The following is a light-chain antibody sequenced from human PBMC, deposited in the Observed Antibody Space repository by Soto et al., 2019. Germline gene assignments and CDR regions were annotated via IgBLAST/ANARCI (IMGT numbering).Light chain of an antibody. CDR2: VVS. CDR3: NSFTTSSTYV. J-gene: IGLJ1*01. Sequence: QSALTQPASVSGSPGQSISISCTGTTSDVGRYNYVSWYQQHPGKAPKLMIYVVSYRPSWVSNRFSGSKSGITASLTISGLQAEDEADYYCNSFTTSSTYVFGTGTKLTVL. V-gene: IGLV2-14*03. CDR1: TSDVGRYNY.